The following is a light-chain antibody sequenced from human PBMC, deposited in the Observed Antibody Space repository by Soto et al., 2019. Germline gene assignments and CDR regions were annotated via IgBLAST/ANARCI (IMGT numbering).Light chain of an antibody. V-gene: IGKV3-20*01. CDR1: QSVSSN. CDR2: GAS. J-gene: IGKJ5*01. Sequence: EIVLTQSPATLSLSPVERATLSFRASQSVSSNLAWYQQKPGQAPRLLIYGASNRATDIPDRFSGRGSGTDFTLTISRLEPEDFAVYYCQQYGSSPPSSTFGQGTRLEIK. CDR3: QQYGSSPPSST.